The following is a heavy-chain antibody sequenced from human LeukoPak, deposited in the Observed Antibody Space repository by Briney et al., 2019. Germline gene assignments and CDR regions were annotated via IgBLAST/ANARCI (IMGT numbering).Heavy chain of an antibody. D-gene: IGHD2-15*01. Sequence: GSVKVSCKASGDTFTGYYMHWVRQAPGQGGGGMGWINGNSGGTNYAQTVEGRVTMTRDTSISTAYIELSRLRSDDTAVYYCARDPLLAPRDYYYYYMDVWGKGTTVTVSS. CDR2: INGNSGGT. J-gene: IGHJ6*03. CDR3: ARDPLLAPRDYYYYYMDV. CDR1: GDTFTGYY. V-gene: IGHV1-2*02.